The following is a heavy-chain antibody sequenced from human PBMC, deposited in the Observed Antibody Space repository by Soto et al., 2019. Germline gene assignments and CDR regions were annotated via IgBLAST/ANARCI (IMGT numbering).Heavy chain of an antibody. J-gene: IGHJ5*02. Sequence: QVQLVQSGAEVKQPGSSVKVSCKASGGTFSSYAISWVRQAPGQGLEWMGGIIPIFGTANYAQKFQGRVTITADESTSTAYMELSSLRSEDTAVYYCARDRGGYSYGSPRWFDPWGQGTLVTVSS. CDR2: IIPIFGTA. D-gene: IGHD5-18*01. CDR3: ARDRGGYSYGSPRWFDP. V-gene: IGHV1-69*12. CDR1: GGTFSSYA.